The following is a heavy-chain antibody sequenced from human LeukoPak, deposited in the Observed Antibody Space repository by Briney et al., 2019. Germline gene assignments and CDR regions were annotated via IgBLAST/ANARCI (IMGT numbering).Heavy chain of an antibody. V-gene: IGHV3-48*03. D-gene: IGHD3-10*02. CDR1: GFTFSSYE. CDR3: AELGITMIGGV. Sequence: GGSLRLSCAASGFTFSSYEMNWVRQAPGEGLEWVSYISSNGSTIYYADSVKGRFTISRDNAKNSLYLQMNSLRAEDTAVYYCAELGITMIGGVWGKGTTVTISS. J-gene: IGHJ6*04. CDR2: ISSNGSTI.